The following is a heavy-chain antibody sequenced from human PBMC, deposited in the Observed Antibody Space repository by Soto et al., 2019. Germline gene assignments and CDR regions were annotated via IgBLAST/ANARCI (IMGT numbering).Heavy chain of an antibody. D-gene: IGHD5-18*01. CDR1: GYTXTSYG. V-gene: IGHV1-18*01. J-gene: IGHJ4*02. CDR3: ARSRYSYGYGLDY. Sequence: SXKVSCKASGYTXTSYGSRLVRQAPGQGLEWMGWISAYNGNTNYAQKLQGRVTITTDTSTRTAYMELMSLRSDDTDVYYCARSRYSYGYGLDYWGQGTLVTVSS. CDR2: ISAYNGNT.